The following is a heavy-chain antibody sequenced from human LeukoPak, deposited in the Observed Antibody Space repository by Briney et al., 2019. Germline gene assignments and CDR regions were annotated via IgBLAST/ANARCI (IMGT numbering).Heavy chain of an antibody. V-gene: IGHV1-69*13. Sequence: EASVKVSCKASGGTFSSYAISWVRQAPGQGLEWMGGIIPIFGTANYAQKFQGRVTITADESTSTAYMELSSLRSEDTAVHYCARAVSGYDFGFYYGMDVWGQGTTVTVSS. J-gene: IGHJ6*02. CDR3: ARAVSGYDFGFYYGMDV. CDR1: GGTFSSYA. CDR2: IIPIFGTA. D-gene: IGHD5-12*01.